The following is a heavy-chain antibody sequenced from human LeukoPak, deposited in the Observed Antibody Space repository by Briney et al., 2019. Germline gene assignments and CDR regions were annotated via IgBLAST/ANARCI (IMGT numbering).Heavy chain of an antibody. CDR2: ISSSSSTI. D-gene: IGHD6-19*01. CDR1: GFTFSSYS. Sequence: GGSLRLSCAASGFTFSSYSMNWVCQAPGKGLEWVSYISSSSSTIYYADSVKGRFTISRDNAKNSLYLQMNSLRAEDTAVYYCAREHNLIAVAGMGQWGIFDYWGQGTLVTVSS. V-gene: IGHV3-48*01. J-gene: IGHJ4*02. CDR3: AREHNLIAVAGMGQWGIFDY.